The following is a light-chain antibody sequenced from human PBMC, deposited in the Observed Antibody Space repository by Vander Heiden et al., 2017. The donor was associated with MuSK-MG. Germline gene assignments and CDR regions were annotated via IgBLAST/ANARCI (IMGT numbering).Light chain of an antibody. Sequence: IVLTQSPGTLSLSPGERATLSCRASQSLASSYLAWYQQKPGQAPRLLIFGASSRAAGIPDRFSGSGSGSDFTLTISSLEPEDFAVYYCQLYGSSQKTFGQGTKVEIK. V-gene: IGKV3-20*01. J-gene: IGKJ1*01. CDR2: GAS. CDR3: QLYGSSQKT. CDR1: QSLASSY.